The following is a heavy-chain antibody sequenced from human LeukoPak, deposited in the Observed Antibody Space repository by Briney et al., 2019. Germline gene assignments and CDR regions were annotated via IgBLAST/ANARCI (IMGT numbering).Heavy chain of an antibody. Sequence: GGSLRLSCAASGFTFSSSTMNWGRRAPGKGLEWVSSISSISDYIYYADSVKGRFTISRDNAKNSLYLQMNSLRAEDTAVYYCVRIPNSANFPNWFDPWGQGTLVTVSS. V-gene: IGHV3-21*01. CDR1: GFTFSSST. CDR3: VRIPNSANFPNWFDP. J-gene: IGHJ5*02. CDR2: ISSISDYI. D-gene: IGHD4/OR15-4a*01.